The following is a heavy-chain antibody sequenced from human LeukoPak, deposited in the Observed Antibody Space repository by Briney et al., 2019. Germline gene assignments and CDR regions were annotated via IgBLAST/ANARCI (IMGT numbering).Heavy chain of an antibody. CDR2: IYSPGT. Sequence: SSQTLSLTCTVSAGSISSGDYYWSWIRQPAGKGLEWIGGIYSPGTNYNYNPALKSRVTISIDTSKNQFSLKLTSVTAADTAVYFCARGIGTSYNSSRDAFDMWGQGTMVTVSS. V-gene: IGHV4-61*02. D-gene: IGHD3-22*01. J-gene: IGHJ3*02. CDR3: ARGIGTSYNSSRDAFDM. CDR1: AGSISSGDYY.